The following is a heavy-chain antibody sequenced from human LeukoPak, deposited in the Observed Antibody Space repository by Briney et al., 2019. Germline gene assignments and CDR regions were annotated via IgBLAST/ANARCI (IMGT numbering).Heavy chain of an antibody. CDR1: GFSVSIYY. D-gene: IGHD6-13*01. CDR2: IYRGGGT. CDR3: AREAAADGADS. V-gene: IGHV3-53*01. Sequence: GGSLRLSCAASGFSVSIYYMSWFRQAPGKGLEWVSVIYRGGGTNYADSVKGRFTISRDISKNTLYLQMNSLRVEDTAVYYCAREAAADGADSWGQGTLVTVSS. J-gene: IGHJ4*02.